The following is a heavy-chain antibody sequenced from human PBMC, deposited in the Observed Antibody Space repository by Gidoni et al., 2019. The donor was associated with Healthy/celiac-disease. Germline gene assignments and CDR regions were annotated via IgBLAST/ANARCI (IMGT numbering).Heavy chain of an antibody. CDR2: IFSNDEK. CDR1: GFSLSNARMR. D-gene: IGHD5-12*01. CDR3: ARARRDGYNGLKDYFDY. J-gene: IGHJ4*02. Sequence: QVTLKEYGPVLVKPTETLTLTCTVSGFSLSNARMRVSWIRQHPGKAMEWLAHIFSNDEKSYSTSLKSRLTISKDTSKSQVVLTMTNMDPVDTATYYCARARRDGYNGLKDYFDYWGQGTLVTVSS. V-gene: IGHV2-26*01.